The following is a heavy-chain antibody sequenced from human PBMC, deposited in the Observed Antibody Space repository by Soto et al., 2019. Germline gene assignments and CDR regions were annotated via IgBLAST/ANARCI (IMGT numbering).Heavy chain of an antibody. CDR1: GFTFSSYG. J-gene: IGHJ4*02. CDR3: AKVGLGPFDY. CDR2: ISYDGSNK. D-gene: IGHD7-27*01. Sequence: QVQLVESGGGVVQPGRSLRLSCAASGFTFSSYGMHWVRQAPGKGLEWVAVISYDGSNKYYADSVKGRFTISRDNSKNTLYLQMNSLRAGDTAVYYWAKVGLGPFDYWGQGTLVTVSS. V-gene: IGHV3-30*18.